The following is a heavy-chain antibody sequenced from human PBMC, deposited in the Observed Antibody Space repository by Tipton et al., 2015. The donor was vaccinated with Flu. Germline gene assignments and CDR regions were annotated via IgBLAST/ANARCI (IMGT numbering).Heavy chain of an antibody. CDR3: TSGNFYGCSGYFAF. CDR1: GGSINRYY. V-gene: IGHV4-4*07. Sequence: TLSLTCNVSGGSINRYYWSWIRQSVGKGPEWIGRTHTNGNTNYNSSFGSRLTMSLDTSKSQFSMTLTSVTVADTAVYYCTSGNFYGCSGYFAFWGQGILVTVSA. J-gene: IGHJ4*02. D-gene: IGHD3-22*01. CDR2: THTNGNT.